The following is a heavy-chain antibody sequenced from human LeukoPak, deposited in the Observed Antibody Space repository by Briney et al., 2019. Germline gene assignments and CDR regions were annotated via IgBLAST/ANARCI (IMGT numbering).Heavy chain of an antibody. CDR2: ISGSGGST. J-gene: IGHJ4*02. CDR1: GFTFSSYA. D-gene: IGHD3-22*01. CDR3: AKEDPYYYDSSGPFDS. V-gene: IGHV3-23*01. Sequence: TGGCLRLSCAASGFTFSSYAMSWVRQAPGKGLGWVSAISGSGGSTYYADSVKGRFTISRDNSKNTLYLQMNSLRAEDTAVYYCAKEDPYYYDSSGPFDSWGQGTLVTVSS.